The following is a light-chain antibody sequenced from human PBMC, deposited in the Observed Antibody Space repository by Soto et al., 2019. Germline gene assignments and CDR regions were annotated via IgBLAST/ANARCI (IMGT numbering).Light chain of an antibody. V-gene: IGLV2-14*01. CDR2: EVS. CDR1: SSDVGAYSY. Sequence: QSALTQPASVSGSPGQSITISCTGTSSDVGAYSYVSWYQQHPGKAPKLMIYEVSNRPAGVSNRFSGSKSVNTASLTISALQDEQEPVYSCSSYTTTSSYGFGTGTKVTV. CDR3: SSYTTTSSYG. J-gene: IGLJ1*01.